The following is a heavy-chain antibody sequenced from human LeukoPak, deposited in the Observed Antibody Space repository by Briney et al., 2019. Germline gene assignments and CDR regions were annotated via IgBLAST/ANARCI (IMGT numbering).Heavy chain of an antibody. CDR1: GFKFRGCG. V-gene: IGHV3-64*02. CDR2: ISADGGTT. CDR3: ARGRGGPPFDY. J-gene: IGHJ4*02. Sequence: PGGSLRLSCAASGFKFRGCGMHWGRQAPGKGLEYVSAISADGGTTYYADSVKDRFIISRGNSKNTLYLQMGSLRNEDMAVYYCARGRGGPPFDYWGQGALVTVSS.